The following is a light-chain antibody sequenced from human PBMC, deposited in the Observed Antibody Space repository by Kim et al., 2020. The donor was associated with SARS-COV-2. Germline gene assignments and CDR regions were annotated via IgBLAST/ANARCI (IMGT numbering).Light chain of an antibody. Sequence: GQSSTISCTGTRSDVGGYNYVSWYQQHPGKAPKLMIYDVSNRPSGVSNRFSGSKSGNTASLNISGLQAEDEADYYCSSYTSSSTLVFGGGTKLTVL. V-gene: IGLV2-14*03. CDR3: SSYTSSSTLV. J-gene: IGLJ3*02. CDR2: DVS. CDR1: RSDVGGYNY.